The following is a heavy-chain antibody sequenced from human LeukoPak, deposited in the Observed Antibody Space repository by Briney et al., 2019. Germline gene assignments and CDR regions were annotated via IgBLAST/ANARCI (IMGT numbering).Heavy chain of an antibody. CDR1: GFTFSSYG. Sequence: GGSLRLSCAASGFTFSSYGMHWVRQAPGKGLEWVAFIRYDGSNKYYADSVKGRFTISRDNSKNTLYLQMNSLRAEDTAVYYCAKEYTGSSSWFDYWGQGTLVTVSP. CDR3: AKEYTGSSSWFDY. CDR2: IRYDGSNK. V-gene: IGHV3-30*02. D-gene: IGHD6-13*01. J-gene: IGHJ4*02.